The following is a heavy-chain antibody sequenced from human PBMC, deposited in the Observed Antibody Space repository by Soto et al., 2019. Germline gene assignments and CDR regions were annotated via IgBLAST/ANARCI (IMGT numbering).Heavy chain of an antibody. CDR2: IVVGSGNT. D-gene: IGHD3-3*01. Sequence: SVKVSCKASGFTFTSSAGQWVRQARGQRLEWIGWIVVGSGNTNYAQKSQERVTITRDMSTSTAYMELSSLRSEDTAVYYCAAEGRSNSDYDFWSGYYQTYYYYYGMDVWGQGTTVTV. CDR1: GFTFTSSA. J-gene: IGHJ6*02. V-gene: IGHV1-58*01. CDR3: AAEGRSNSDYDFWSGYYQTYYYYYGMDV.